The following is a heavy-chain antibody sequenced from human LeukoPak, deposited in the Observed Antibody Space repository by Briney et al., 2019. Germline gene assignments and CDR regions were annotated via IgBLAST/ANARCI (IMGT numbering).Heavy chain of an antibody. Sequence: SETLSLTXTVSGGSICSYYWSWIRQPPGKGLEWIGYIYYSGSTNYNPSLKSRVTISVDTSKNQFSLKLSSVTAADTAVYYCARDRPLNFDLWGRGTLVTVSS. J-gene: IGHJ2*01. CDR1: GGSICSYY. V-gene: IGHV4-59*01. CDR3: ARDRPLNFDL. CDR2: IYYSGST.